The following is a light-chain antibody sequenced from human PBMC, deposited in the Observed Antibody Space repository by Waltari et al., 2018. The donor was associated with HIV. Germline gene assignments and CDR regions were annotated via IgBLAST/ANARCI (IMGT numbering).Light chain of an antibody. J-gene: IGLJ2*01. CDR3: AAWDDSLNEV. V-gene: IGLV1-44*01. Sequence: QSVLTQPPSASGTPGQRVTISCSGRSSNIGSNTVHWYQQLPGTAPKLLIYSNNQRPSGVPDRFSGSKSGTSASLAISGLQSEDEADYYCAAWDDSLNEVFGGGTKLTVL. CDR1: SSNIGSNT. CDR2: SNN.